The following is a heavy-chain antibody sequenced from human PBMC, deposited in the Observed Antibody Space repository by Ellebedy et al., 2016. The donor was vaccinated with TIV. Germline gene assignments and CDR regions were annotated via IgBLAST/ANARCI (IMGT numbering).Heavy chain of an antibody. CDR3: ARESTYCGADCYSLSDH. D-gene: IGHD2-21*02. Sequence: PGGSLRLSCAASGFIFNSHGMHWVRQAPGKGLEWVAVISGHGLTTYYADSVKGRFAISRDNSTSTLFLQINSLRPEDTAVYYCARESTYCGADCYSLSDHWGQGALVTVSA. CDR2: ISGHGLTT. J-gene: IGHJ5*02. CDR1: GFIFNSHG. V-gene: IGHV3-30*03.